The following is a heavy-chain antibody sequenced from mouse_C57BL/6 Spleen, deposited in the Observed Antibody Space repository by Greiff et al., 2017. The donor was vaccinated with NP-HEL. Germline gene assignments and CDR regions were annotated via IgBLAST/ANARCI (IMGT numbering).Heavy chain of an antibody. J-gene: IGHJ4*01. CDR2: IYPRSGNT. CDR3: ARQTRITTRGYYYAMDY. Sequence: VQLQQSGAELARPGASVKLSCKASGYTFTSYGISWVKQRTGQGLEWIGEIYPRSGNTYYNEKFKGKATLTADKTSSTAYMELRSLTSEDSAVYFCARQTRITTRGYYYAMDYWGQGTSVTVSS. V-gene: IGHV1-81*01. CDR1: GYTFTSYG. D-gene: IGHD2-4*01.